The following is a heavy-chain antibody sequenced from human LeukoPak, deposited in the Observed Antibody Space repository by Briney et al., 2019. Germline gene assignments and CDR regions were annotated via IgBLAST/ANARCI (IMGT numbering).Heavy chain of an antibody. CDR1: GYSFTSYW. CDR3: ARHGGIAARKYYYYYMDV. D-gene: IGHD6-6*01. Sequence: GESLKISCKGSGYSFTSYWIGWVRQMPGKGLEWMGIIYPGDSDTRYSPSFQGQVTISADKSISTAYLQWSSLKASDTAMYYCARHGGIAARKYYYYYMDVWGKGTTVTVSS. V-gene: IGHV5-51*01. J-gene: IGHJ6*03. CDR2: IYPGDSDT.